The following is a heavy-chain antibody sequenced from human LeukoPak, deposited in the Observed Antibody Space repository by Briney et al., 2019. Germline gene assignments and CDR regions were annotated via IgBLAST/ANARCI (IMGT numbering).Heavy chain of an antibody. V-gene: IGHV3-74*01. J-gene: IGHJ4*02. CDR1: GFTFSNYW. CDR3: AKDPLGQQLVPPFDY. Sequence: PGGSLRLSCAASGFTFSNYWMHWVRQAPGKGLVWVSRVNSDGSSTSYADSVKGRFTISRDNSKNTLYLQMNSLRAEDTAVYYCAKDPLGQQLVPPFDYWGQGTLVTVSS. D-gene: IGHD6-13*01. CDR2: VNSDGSST.